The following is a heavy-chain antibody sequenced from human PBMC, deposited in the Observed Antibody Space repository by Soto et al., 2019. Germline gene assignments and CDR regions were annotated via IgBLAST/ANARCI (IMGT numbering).Heavy chain of an antibody. CDR1: DLTLDNCG. V-gene: IGHV3-9*01. D-gene: IGHD2-15*01. J-gene: IGHJ4*02. Sequence: EVQLVESGGGLVQPGGSRRLSCPASDLTLDNCGMHGVPQAPGKGLEWVAGISWDSSTIGYADSVKGRFIISRDDAKNSLYLQMDSLRGEDTALYYCVQGRYPTMATPLDHWGQGTQVIVSS. CDR3: VQGRYPTMATPLDH. CDR2: ISWDSSTI.